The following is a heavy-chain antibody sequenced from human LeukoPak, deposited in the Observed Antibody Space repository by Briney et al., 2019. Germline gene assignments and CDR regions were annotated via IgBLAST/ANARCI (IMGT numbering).Heavy chain of an antibody. V-gene: IGHV1-18*01. Sequence: ASVKVSCKASGYTFTSYGISWVRQAPGQGLEWMGWISAYNGNTNYAQKLQGRVTMTTDTSTSTAYMELRSLRSDDTAVYYCARDIDILTGFRPYYFDYWGQGTLVTVSS. CDR1: GYTFTSYG. D-gene: IGHD3-9*01. J-gene: IGHJ4*02. CDR2: ISAYNGNT. CDR3: ARDIDILTGFRPYYFDY.